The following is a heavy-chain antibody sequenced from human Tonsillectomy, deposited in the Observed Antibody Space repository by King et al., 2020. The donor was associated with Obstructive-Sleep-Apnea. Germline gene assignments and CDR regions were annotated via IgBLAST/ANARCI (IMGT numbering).Heavy chain of an antibody. V-gene: IGHV1-24*01. CDR1: GYTLTELS. CDR3: VTLGAVAGSGDAFDI. D-gene: IGHD6-19*01. J-gene: IGHJ3*02. CDR2: FDPENGES. Sequence: QLVQSGAEVKKPGASVKVSCKVSGYTLTELSMHWVRQTPGKGLEWMGGFDPENGESIYAQKFQGRVNMTEDTSTDTAYMELSSLRSEDTAVYYCVTLGAVAGSGDAFDIWGQGTMVTVSS.